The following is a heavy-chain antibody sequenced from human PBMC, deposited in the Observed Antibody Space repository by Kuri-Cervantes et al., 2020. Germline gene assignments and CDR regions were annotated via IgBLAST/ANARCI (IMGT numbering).Heavy chain of an antibody. D-gene: IGHD6-19*01. CDR1: GFTFSDFD. Sequence: GESLKISCTASGFTFSDFDMYWVRQASGKGLEWVGRITSKTNSYSTTYGASVKGRITISRDDSKNTAYLQMNSLKTEDTAVYYCARDSRIAVAGYSYYYMDVWGKGTTVTVSS. CDR2: ITSKTNSYST. V-gene: IGHV3-73*01. CDR3: ARDSRIAVAGYSYYYMDV. J-gene: IGHJ6*03.